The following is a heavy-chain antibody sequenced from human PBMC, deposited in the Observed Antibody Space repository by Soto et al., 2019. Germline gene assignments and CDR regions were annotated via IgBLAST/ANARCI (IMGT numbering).Heavy chain of an antibody. V-gene: IGHV4-59*08. CDR3: ARLLWSHPNWFDP. D-gene: IGHD3-10*01. J-gene: IGHJ5*02. Sequence: PSETLSLTCTVSGGSISSYYWSWIRQPPGKGLEWIGYIYYSGSTSYNPSLKSRVTISVDTSKNQFSLKLSSVTAADTAVYYCARLLWSHPNWFDPWGQGTLVTVSS. CDR1: GGSISSYY. CDR2: IYYSGST.